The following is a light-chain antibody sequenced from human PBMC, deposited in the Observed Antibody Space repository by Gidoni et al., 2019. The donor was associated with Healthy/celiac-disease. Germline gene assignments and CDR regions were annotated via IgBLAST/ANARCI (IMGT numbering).Light chain of an antibody. V-gene: IGLV3-19*01. Sequence: APRQTSRIRCHGDSLRSYYASWYQQKPGQAPVLIIYGKNNRPSGIPDRFSGSSSGNTASLTITGAQAEDEADYYCNSRDSSGNHVVFGGGTKLTVL. J-gene: IGLJ2*01. CDR1: SLRSYY. CDR2: GKN. CDR3: NSRDSSGNHVV.